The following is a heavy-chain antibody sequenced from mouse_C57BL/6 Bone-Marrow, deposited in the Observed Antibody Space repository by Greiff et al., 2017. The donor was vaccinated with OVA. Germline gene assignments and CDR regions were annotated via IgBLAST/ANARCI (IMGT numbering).Heavy chain of an antibody. Sequence: QVQLQQSGAELVRPGTSVKVSCKASGYAFTNYLIEWVKQRPGQGLEWIGVINPGSGGTNYNEKFKGKATLTADKSSSTAYMPLSSLTSEDSAVYFCARRILRAMDYWGQGTSVTVSS. V-gene: IGHV1-54*01. CDR3: ARRILRAMDY. J-gene: IGHJ4*01. CDR2: INPGSGGT. D-gene: IGHD1-1*01. CDR1: GYAFTNYL.